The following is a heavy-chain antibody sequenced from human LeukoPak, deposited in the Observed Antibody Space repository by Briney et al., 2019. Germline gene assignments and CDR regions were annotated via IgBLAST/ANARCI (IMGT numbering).Heavy chain of an antibody. CDR1: GYSISSGYY. J-gene: IGHJ4*02. Sequence: SETLSLTCTVSGYSISSGYYWGWIRQPPGKGLEWIGSIYHSGSTYYNPSLKSRVTISVDTSKNQFSLKLSSVTAADTAVYYCAREGMMGGGIYFDYWGQGTLVTVSS. V-gene: IGHV4-38-2*02. D-gene: IGHD3-16*01. CDR3: AREGMMGGGIYFDY. CDR2: IYHSGST.